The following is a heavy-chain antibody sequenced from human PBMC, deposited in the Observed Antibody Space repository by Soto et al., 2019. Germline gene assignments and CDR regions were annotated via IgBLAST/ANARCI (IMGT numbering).Heavy chain of an antibody. V-gene: IGHV1-24*01. CDR1: GYTSTSYD. Sequence: ASVKVSCKASGYTSTSYDINWVRQAPGKGLEWMGGFDPEDGETIYAQKFQGRVTMTEDTSTDTAYMELSSLRSEDTAVYYCATVYYDFWSGPAGAFDIWGQGTMVTVSS. CDR3: ATVYYDFWSGPAGAFDI. CDR2: FDPEDGET. D-gene: IGHD3-3*01. J-gene: IGHJ3*02.